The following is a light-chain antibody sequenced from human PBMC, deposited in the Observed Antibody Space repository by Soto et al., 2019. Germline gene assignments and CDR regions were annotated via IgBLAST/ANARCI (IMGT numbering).Light chain of an antibody. CDR3: GTWDSSLRAGV. V-gene: IGLV1-51*01. Sequence: QSVLTQPPSVSAAPGQKVTISCAGSSSNIGRNYVSWYQQIPGTAPKLLIYDNNERPSGIPDRFSASKSDTSAALDITGLQTGDEADYCCGTWDSSLRAGVFGGGTKLTVL. CDR1: SSNIGRNY. CDR2: DNN. J-gene: IGLJ2*01.